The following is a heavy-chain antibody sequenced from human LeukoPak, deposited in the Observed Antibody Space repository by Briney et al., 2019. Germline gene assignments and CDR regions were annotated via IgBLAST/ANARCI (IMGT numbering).Heavy chain of an antibody. D-gene: IGHD2-2*01. Sequence: SETLSLTCDVSGGSISSGLYSWSWIRQPLGTGLEWIGYIYHTGSTYYNPSLKSRVTVSVDTSKNQFSLRLSSVTAADTAVYYCARLQYCSGTSCYWFDPWGQGTLVTVSS. CDR1: GGSISSGLYS. CDR2: IYHTGST. V-gene: IGHV4-30-2*01. J-gene: IGHJ5*02. CDR3: ARLQYCSGTSCYWFDP.